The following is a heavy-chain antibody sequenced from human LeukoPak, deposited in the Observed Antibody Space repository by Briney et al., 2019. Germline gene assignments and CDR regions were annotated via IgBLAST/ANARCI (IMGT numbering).Heavy chain of an antibody. J-gene: IGHJ1*01. V-gene: IGHV4-59*01. D-gene: IGHD2-15*01. CDR1: GVSITSYY. Sequence: PSETLSLTCTVSGVSITSYYWTWLRQPPGKGREWGGYIYHSGTTNYNPSLKSRVTISVDTSKNQFSLKLISVTAADTAVYYCAQKAPYSPGYSQRWGQGTLVTVSS. CDR2: IYHSGTT. CDR3: AQKAPYSPGYSQR.